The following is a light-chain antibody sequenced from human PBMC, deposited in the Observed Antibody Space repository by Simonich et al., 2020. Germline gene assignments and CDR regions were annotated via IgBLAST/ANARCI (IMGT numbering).Light chain of an antibody. V-gene: IGLV4-69*01. CDR2: LNSDGSH. CDR1: SGHSSYA. J-gene: IGLJ2*01. CDR3: QTWGTGIQV. Sequence: QLVLTQSPSASASLGASVKLTCTLSSGHSSYAIAWHQQQPEKGPRYLMKLNSDGSHSKGDGIPDRSAGSSSGAERYLTIASLQSEDEADYYCQTWGTGIQVFGGGTKLTVL.